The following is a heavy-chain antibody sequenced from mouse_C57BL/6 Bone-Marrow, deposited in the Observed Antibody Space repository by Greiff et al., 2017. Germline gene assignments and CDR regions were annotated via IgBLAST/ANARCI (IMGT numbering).Heavy chain of an antibody. V-gene: IGHV14-1*01. D-gene: IGHD2-4*01. Sequence: EVQLQQSGAELVRPGASVKLSCTASGFNIKDYYMHWVKQRPEQGLEWIGRIDPEDGDTEYAPKFQGKATMTADTSSNTAYLQLSSLTSEDTAVYYCTKDYYDYDDDYWGQGTTLTVSS. J-gene: IGHJ2*01. CDR2: IDPEDGDT. CDR1: GFNIKDYY. CDR3: TKDYYDYDDDY.